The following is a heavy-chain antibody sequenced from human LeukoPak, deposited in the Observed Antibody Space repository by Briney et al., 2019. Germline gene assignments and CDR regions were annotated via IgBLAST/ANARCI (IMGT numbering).Heavy chain of an antibody. V-gene: IGHV4-34*01. D-gene: IGHD1-26*01. CDR3: ASGQATTHRDAFDI. Sequence: SETLSLSCAVYGGSFSGYYWSWIRQPPGKGLEWIGEINHSGSTNYNPSLKSRVTISVDTSKNQLSLKLSSVTAADTAVYYCASGQATTHRDAFDIWGQGTMVTVSS. CDR2: INHSGST. J-gene: IGHJ3*02. CDR1: GGSFSGYY.